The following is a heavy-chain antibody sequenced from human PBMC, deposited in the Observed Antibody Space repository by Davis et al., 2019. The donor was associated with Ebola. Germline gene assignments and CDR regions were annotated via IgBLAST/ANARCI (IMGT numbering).Heavy chain of an antibody. Sequence: AASVKVSCKASGYTFTSYGISWVRQAPGQGLEWMGWISAYNGNTNYARKFQDRVTITRDTSASTAYMELYSLRSEDTAVYYCARNEDVWGQGTTVTVSS. V-gene: IGHV1-18*01. CDR2: ISAYNGNT. J-gene: IGHJ6*02. CDR3: ARNEDV. CDR1: GYTFTSYG.